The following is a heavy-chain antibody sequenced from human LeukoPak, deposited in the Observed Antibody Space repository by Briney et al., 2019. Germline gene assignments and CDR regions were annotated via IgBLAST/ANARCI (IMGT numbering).Heavy chain of an antibody. CDR1: EFSVGSNY. CDR3: AKAPLGD. CDR2: IYSGGST. J-gene: IGHJ4*02. V-gene: IGHV3-66*01. Sequence: GGSLRLSCAASEFSVGSNYMSWVRQAPGKGLEWVSLIYSGGSTYYSDSVKGRFTISRDNSKNTLYLQMNSLRAEDTAVYYCAKAPLGDWGQGTLVTVSS.